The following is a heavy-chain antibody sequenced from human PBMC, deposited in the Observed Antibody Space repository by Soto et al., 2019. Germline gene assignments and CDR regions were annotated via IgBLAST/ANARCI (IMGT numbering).Heavy chain of an antibody. J-gene: IGHJ4*02. D-gene: IGHD5-12*01. CDR3: AKDLRAGSGYDFDY. CDR2: VNPGGYST. CDR1: GFTFTSYS. Sequence: EVQLLQSGGGLVKPGGSLRLSCAASGFTFTSYSMTWVRQTPGKGLEWVAAVNPGGYSTYYADSVKGRFTISRDNSNKTLYMQMNSLRAEDTAVYYCAKDLRAGSGYDFDYRDQGTLVTVS. V-gene: IGHV3-23*01.